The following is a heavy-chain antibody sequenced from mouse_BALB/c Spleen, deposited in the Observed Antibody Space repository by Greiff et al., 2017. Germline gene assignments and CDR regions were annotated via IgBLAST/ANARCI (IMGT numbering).Heavy chain of an antibody. CDR3: ARGEVPNYDY. Sequence: QVQLQQPGAELVRPGASVKLSCKASGYSFTSYWMNWVKQRPGQGLEWIGMINPSDSETRLNQKFKDKATLTVDKSSSTAYIQLSSPTSEDSAVYYCARGEVPNYDYWGQGTTLTVSS. CDR1: GYSFTSYW. CDR2: INPSDSET. J-gene: IGHJ2*01. V-gene: IGHV1-61*01.